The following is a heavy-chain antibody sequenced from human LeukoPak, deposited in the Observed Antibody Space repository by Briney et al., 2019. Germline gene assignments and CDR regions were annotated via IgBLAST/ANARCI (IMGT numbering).Heavy chain of an antibody. J-gene: IGHJ4*02. Sequence: GGSLRLSCAASGFTFSSYAMHWVRQAPGKGLEWAAVVSSDGNTQYYADSVEGRFTISRDNSKNTLYLQMSSLRAEDTAVYYCAKAMEGISLDYFDYWGQGTLVTVSS. CDR3: AKAMEGISLDYFDY. CDR1: GFTFSSYA. CDR2: VSSDGNTQ. D-gene: IGHD3-10*01. V-gene: IGHV3-30-3*01.